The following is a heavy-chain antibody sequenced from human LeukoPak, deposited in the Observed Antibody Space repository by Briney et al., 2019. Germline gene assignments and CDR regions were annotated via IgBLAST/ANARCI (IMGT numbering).Heavy chain of an antibody. J-gene: IGHJ6*02. Sequence: PGGSLRLSCAASGFTFSSYAMSWVRQAPGKGLVWVSRINSDGSSTIYADSVKGRFTISRDNAKNTLYLQMNSLRAEDTAVYYCTRDLLDSSGYSFYYYYGMDVWGQGTTVTVSS. CDR1: GFTFSSYA. CDR2: INSDGSST. V-gene: IGHV3-74*01. D-gene: IGHD3-22*01. CDR3: TRDLLDSSGYSFYYYYGMDV.